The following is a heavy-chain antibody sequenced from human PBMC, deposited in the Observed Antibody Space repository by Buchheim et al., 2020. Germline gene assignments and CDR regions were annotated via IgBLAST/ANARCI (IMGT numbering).Heavy chain of an antibody. V-gene: IGHV1-46*01. CDR1: GNTFTSYY. J-gene: IGHJ6*02. CDR3: ARDPYYDILTGYYQEGYYYGMDV. D-gene: IGHD3-9*01. Sequence: QVQLVQSGAEVKKPGASVKVSCKASGNTFTSYYMHWVRQAPGQGLEWMGIINHSGGSTSYAQKFQGRVTMTRDTSTSTVYMELSSLRSEDTAVYYCARDPYYDILTGYYQEGYYYGMDVWGQGTT. CDR2: INHSGGST.